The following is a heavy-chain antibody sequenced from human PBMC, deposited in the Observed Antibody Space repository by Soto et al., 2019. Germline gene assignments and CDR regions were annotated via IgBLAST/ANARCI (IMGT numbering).Heavy chain of an antibody. CDR3: ARHAGYCSGGRCYGWFDP. CDR1: GGSISSSSYY. CDR2: IYYSGST. D-gene: IGHD2-15*01. V-gene: IGHV4-39*01. J-gene: IGHJ5*02. Sequence: PSETLSLTCTVVGGSISSSSYYWGWIRQPPGKGLECIGYIYYSGSTNYNPSLKSRVTISVDTSKNQFSLKLSSVTAADTAVYYCARHAGYCSGGRCYGWFDPWGQGTLVTVSS.